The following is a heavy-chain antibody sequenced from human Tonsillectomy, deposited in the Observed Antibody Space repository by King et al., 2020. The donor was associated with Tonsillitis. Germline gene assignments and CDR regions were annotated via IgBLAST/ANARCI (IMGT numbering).Heavy chain of an antibody. D-gene: IGHD4-23*01. CDR2: ISGSNNST. J-gene: IGHJ1*01. V-gene: IGHV3-23*04. Sequence: VQLVESGGGLVQPGGSLRLSCAASGFTFSSYAMNWVRRAPGKGLEWVSIISGSNNSTYYADSVKVRFTISRDNSKNTMYLQMSSLRAEDTAVYYCAKKGTTMITPRDFLHWGQGTLVTVSS. CDR1: GFTFSSYA. CDR3: AKKGTTMITPRDFLH.